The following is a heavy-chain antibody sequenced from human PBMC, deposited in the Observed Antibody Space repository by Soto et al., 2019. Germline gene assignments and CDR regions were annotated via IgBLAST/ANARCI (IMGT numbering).Heavy chain of an antibody. CDR2: VSSSSSYI. CDR1: GFTFSSYS. Sequence: EVQLVQSGGGLVKPGGSLRLSCAASGFTFSSYSMNWVRQAPGKGLEWVSSVSSSSSYIYYADSLKGRFTISRDNAKNSLYLQMNSLRDEDTAVYFCARGGDSSGSWPRYCGQGTLVTVSS. CDR3: ARGGDSSGSWPRY. J-gene: IGHJ4*02. D-gene: IGHD3-22*01. V-gene: IGHV3-21*04.